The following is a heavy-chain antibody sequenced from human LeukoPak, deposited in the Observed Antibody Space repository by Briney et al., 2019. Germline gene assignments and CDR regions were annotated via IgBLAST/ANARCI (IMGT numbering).Heavy chain of an antibody. CDR2: IWYDGSNK. D-gene: IGHD6-19*01. CDR1: GFTFSSYG. J-gene: IGHJ4*02. Sequence: GGSLRLSCAASGFTFSSYGMHWVRQAPGKGPEWVAVIWYDGSNKYYADSVKGRFTISRDNSKNTLYLQMNSLRAEDTAVYYCARCPGYSSGCQYFDYWGQGTLVTVSS. V-gene: IGHV3-33*01. CDR3: ARCPGYSSGCQYFDY.